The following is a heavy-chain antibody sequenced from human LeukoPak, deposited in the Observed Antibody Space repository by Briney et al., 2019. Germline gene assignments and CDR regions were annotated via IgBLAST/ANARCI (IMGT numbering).Heavy chain of an antibody. CDR3: ARTKSSSWYSGWFDP. CDR2: ISSSSSTI. J-gene: IGHJ5*02. D-gene: IGHD6-13*01. V-gene: IGHV3-48*01. CDR1: GFTFSSYS. Sequence: PGGSLRLSCAASGFTFSSYSMNWVRQAPGKGLEWVSYISSSSSTIYYADSVKGRFTISRDNAKNSLYLQMNSLRAEDTAVYYCARTKSSSWYSGWFDPWGQGTLVTVSS.